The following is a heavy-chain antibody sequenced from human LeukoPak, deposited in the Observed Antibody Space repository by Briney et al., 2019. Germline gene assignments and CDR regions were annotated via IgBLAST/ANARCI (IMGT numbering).Heavy chain of an antibody. CDR2: ISSSSSTI. CDR1: GFTFSSYS. V-gene: IGHV3-48*04. D-gene: IGHD3-10*01. CDR3: ARDGYGSGPGWFDP. J-gene: IGHJ5*02. Sequence: PGGSPRLSCAASGFTFSSYSMNWVRQTPGKGLEWVSYISSSSSTIYYADSVKGRFTISRDNAKNSLYLQMNSLRAEDTAVYYRARDGYGSGPGWFDPWGQGTLVTVSS.